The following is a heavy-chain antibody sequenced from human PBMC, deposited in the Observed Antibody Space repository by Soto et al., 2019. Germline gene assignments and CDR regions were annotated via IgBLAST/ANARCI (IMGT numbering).Heavy chain of an antibody. D-gene: IGHD6-19*01. V-gene: IGHV2-5*02. CDR1: GFSLSTSGVG. CDR3: AQTYSSGWYLDAFDI. Sequence: QITLKESGPTLVKPTQTLTLTCTFSGFSLSTSGVGVGWIRQPPGKALEWLALIYWDDDKRYSPSLKSRLTIXXDXSXXQVVLTMTNMDPVDTATYYCAQTYSSGWYLDAFDIWGQGTMVTVSS. CDR2: IYWDDDK. J-gene: IGHJ3*02.